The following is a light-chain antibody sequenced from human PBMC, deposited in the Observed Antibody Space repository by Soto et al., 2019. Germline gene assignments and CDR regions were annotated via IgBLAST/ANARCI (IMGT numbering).Light chain of an antibody. V-gene: IGKV1-27*01. CDR3: QKYNSAPST. CDR2: AAS. Sequence: DIQMTQSPSSLSASVGDRVTITCRASQGVSNYLAWYQQKPGKVPKLLIYAASTWQTGVPSRFSGSGSGTEFTLTISSLQPEDFATYYCQKYNSAPSTFGQGTRVEIK. CDR1: QGVSNY. J-gene: IGKJ5*01.